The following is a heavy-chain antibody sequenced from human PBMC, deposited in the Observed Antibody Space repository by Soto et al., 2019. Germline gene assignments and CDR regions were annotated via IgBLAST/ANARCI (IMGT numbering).Heavy chain of an antibody. Sequence: SETLSLTCTVSGGSISSGGYYWSWIRQHPGKGLEWIGYIYYSGSTYYNPSLKSRVTISVDTSKNQFSLKLSSVTAADTAVYYCASLIRRYWYCYDSSGPRGAFDIWGQGTMVTVSS. D-gene: IGHD3-22*01. J-gene: IGHJ3*02. CDR3: ASLIRRYWYCYDSSGPRGAFDI. V-gene: IGHV4-31*03. CDR1: GGSISSGGYY. CDR2: IYYSGST.